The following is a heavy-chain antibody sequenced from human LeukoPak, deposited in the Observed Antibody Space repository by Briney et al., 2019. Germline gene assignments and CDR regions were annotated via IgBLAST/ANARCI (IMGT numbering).Heavy chain of an antibody. CDR2: ISSSGSYI. CDR3: ARDRPSSIAAPSDAFDI. J-gene: IGHJ3*02. V-gene: IGHV3-11*04. D-gene: IGHD6-6*01. CDR1: GFTFSDYY. Sequence: GGSLRLSCAASGFTFSDYYMSWIRQAPGKGLEWVSYISSSGSYIYYADSVKGRFTISRDNAKNSLYLQMNSLRAEDTAVYYCARDRPSSIAAPSDAFDIWGQGTMVTVSS.